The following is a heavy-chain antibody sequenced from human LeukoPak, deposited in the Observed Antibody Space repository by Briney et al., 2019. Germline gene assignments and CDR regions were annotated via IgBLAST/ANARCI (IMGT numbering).Heavy chain of an antibody. V-gene: IGHV4-39*07. CDR1: GGSISSSRCY. CDR3: ASHSSNQDYHYYMDV. Sequence: SETLSLTCAVSGGSISSSRCYWGWVRQPPGKGLEWIGSLYSSGSTYYNPSLKSRVTISVDTSKNQFSLKLSSVTAADTAVYYCASHSSNQDYHYYMDVWGKGTTVTVSS. D-gene: IGHD4-11*01. CDR2: LYSSGST. J-gene: IGHJ6*03.